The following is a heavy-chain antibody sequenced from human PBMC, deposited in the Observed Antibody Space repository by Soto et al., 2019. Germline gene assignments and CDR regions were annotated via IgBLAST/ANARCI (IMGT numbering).Heavy chain of an antibody. CDR2: ISSSSSTI. CDR3: ARERVVAAIDFDY. J-gene: IGHJ4*02. CDR1: GFTFSSYS. V-gene: IGHV3-48*01. Sequence: GGSLRLSCAASGFTFSSYSMNWVRQAPGKGLEWVSYISSSSSTIYYADSVKGRFTISRDNAKNSLYLQMNSLRAEDTAVYYCARERVVAAIDFDYWGQGTLVTVSS. D-gene: IGHD2-15*01.